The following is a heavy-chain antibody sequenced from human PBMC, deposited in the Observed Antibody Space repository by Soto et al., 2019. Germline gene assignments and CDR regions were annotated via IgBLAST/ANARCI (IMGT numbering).Heavy chain of an antibody. J-gene: IGHJ5*02. D-gene: IGHD4-17*01. CDR3: AYGDYVGNWFDP. CDR1: GFSVSTSGVG. V-gene: IGHV2-5*02. CDR2: IYWDDDK. Sequence: QITLKESGPTLVKPTQTLTVTCTFSGFSVSTSGVGVGWIRQPPGKALEWLALIYWDDDKRYSPSLKSRLTITKDTSKNQVVLTMTNMDPVDTATYYCAYGDYVGNWFDPWGQGTLVTVSS.